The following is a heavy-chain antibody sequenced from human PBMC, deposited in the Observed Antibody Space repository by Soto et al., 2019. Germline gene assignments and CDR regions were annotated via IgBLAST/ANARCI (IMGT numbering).Heavy chain of an antibody. CDR2: IIPVFGLV. CDR3: AGGRIVVVGSRAYYGMDV. D-gene: IGHD3-22*01. Sequence: QVHLLLQSGAEVKKPGSSVKVSCKASGGTPSNSAISWVRQAPGQGLEWMGGIIPVFGLVKYAQNFQGRVTMTADEYTNTGYMELSSLRPEDTAVYYCAGGRIVVVGSRAYYGMDVWGQGTTVTVSS. CDR1: GGTPSNSA. J-gene: IGHJ6*02. V-gene: IGHV1-69*01.